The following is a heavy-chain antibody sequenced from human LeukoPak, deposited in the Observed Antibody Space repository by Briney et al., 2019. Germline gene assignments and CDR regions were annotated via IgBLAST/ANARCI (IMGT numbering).Heavy chain of an antibody. CDR3: ARGLVVVAATPYWFDP. D-gene: IGHD2-15*01. CDR1: GGTFSSYA. J-gene: IGHJ5*02. Sequence: SVKVSCKAAGGTFSSYAISWVRQAPGQGLEWMGRIIPIRGIANYAQKFQGRVKITADKSTSTAYMEMSSLRSEATAVYYCARGLVVVAATPYWFDPWGQGTLVTVSS. V-gene: IGHV1-69*04. CDR2: IIPIRGIA.